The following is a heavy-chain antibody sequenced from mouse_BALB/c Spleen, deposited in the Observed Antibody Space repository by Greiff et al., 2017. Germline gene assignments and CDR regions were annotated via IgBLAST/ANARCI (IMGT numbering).Heavy chain of an antibody. Sequence: EVQGVESGGGLVQPGGSRKLSCAASGFTFSSFGMHWVRQAPEKGLEWVAYISSGSSTIYYADTVKGRFTISRDNPKNTLFLQMTSLRSEDTAMYYCARGWLLFDYWGQGTTLTVSS. CDR3: ARGWLLFDY. V-gene: IGHV5-17*02. J-gene: IGHJ2*01. CDR1: GFTFSSFG. D-gene: IGHD2-3*01. CDR2: ISSGSSTI.